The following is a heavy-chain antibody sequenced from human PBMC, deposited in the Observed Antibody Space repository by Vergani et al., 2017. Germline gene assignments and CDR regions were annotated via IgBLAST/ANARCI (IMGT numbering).Heavy chain of an antibody. D-gene: IGHD5-18*01. CDR2: INTGNGNT. Sequence: QVQLVQSGSELKKPGASVKVSCKASGYTFTSYAMHWVRQAPGQRLEWMGWINTGNGNTKYSQKFQGRVTITRDTSARTAYMELSSLRSEDTAVYYCARSRGYSYGLAFDYWGQGTLVTVSS. CDR1: GYTFTSYA. CDR3: ARSRGYSYGLAFDY. V-gene: IGHV1-3*04. J-gene: IGHJ4*02.